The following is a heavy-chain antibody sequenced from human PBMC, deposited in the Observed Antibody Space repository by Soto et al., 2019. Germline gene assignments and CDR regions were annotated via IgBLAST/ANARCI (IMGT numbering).Heavy chain of an antibody. D-gene: IGHD2-8*01. CDR1: GGSISSYY. CDR3: ARAGSHCTNGVCGPTEFDY. CDR2: IYYSGST. J-gene: IGHJ4*02. V-gene: IGHV4-59*01. Sequence: PSETLSLTCTVSGGSISSYYWSWIRQPPGKGLEWIGYIYYSGSTNYNPSLKSRVTISVDTSKNQFSLKLSSLTAAGTAVYYCARAGSHCTNGVCGPTEFDYWGQGTLVTVSS.